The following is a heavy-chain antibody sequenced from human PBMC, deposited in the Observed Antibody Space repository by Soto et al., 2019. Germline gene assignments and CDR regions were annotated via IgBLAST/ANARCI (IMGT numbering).Heavy chain of an antibody. J-gene: IGHJ4*02. D-gene: IGHD2-21*01. V-gene: IGHV2-5*02. Sequence: SGPTLVNPTQTLTLTCTFSGFSITSSGMAVGWIRQPPGKALEWLALIYWDDDKALRPSPRSRLSITKDTSKNQVVLTMTNTDPVDTATYFCAHSSRPYSKPPLSPYYFDYWGQGRLFTVCS. CDR3: AHSSRPYSKPPLSPYYFDY. CDR2: IYWDDDK. CDR1: GFSITSSGMA.